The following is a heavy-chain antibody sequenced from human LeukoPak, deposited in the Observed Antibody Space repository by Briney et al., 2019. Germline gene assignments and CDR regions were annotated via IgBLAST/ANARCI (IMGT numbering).Heavy chain of an antibody. V-gene: IGHV4-4*07. CDR3: ARGASGSYLAYYYYGMDV. D-gene: IGHD1-26*01. CDR2: IYTSGST. J-gene: IGHJ6*02. Sequence: SETLSLTRTVSGGSISSYYWSWIRQPAGKGLEWIGRIYTSGSTNYNPSLRSRVTMSVDTSKNQFSLKLSSVTAADTAVYYCARGASGSYLAYYYYGMDVWGQGTTVTVSS. CDR1: GGSISSYY.